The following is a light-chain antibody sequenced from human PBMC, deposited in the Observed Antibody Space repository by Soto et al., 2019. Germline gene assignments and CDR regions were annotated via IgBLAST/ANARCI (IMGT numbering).Light chain of an antibody. CDR3: QHYNSYPYT. CDR2: KAS. CDR1: QSISSW. Sequence: DIQMTQSPSTLSASVGDRVTITCRASQSISSWLTWYQQKPGKATNLLSYKASTLESGDPSRFSGSGSGTEFTLTIGSLQPDDFATYYCQHYNSYPYTFGQGTKLEIK. J-gene: IGKJ2*01. V-gene: IGKV1-5*03.